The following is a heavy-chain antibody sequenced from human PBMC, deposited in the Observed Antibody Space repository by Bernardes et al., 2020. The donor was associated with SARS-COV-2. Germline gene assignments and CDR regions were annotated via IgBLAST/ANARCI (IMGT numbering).Heavy chain of an antibody. CDR2: ISGSGGST. V-gene: IGHV3-23*01. CDR3: AKEPGGYYDSSGYNY. D-gene: IGHD3-22*01. Sequence: GGSLRLSCAASGFTFSSYAMSWVRQAPGKGLEWVSAISGSGGSTYYADSVKGRFTISRDNSKNTLYLQMNSLRAEDTAVYCCAKEPGGYYDSSGYNYWGQGTLVTVSS. CDR1: GFTFSSYA. J-gene: IGHJ4*02.